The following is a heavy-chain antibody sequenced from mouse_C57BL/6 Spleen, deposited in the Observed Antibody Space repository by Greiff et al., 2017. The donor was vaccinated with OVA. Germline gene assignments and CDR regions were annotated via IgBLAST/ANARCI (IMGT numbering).Heavy chain of an antibody. Sequence: SGAELVRPGASVKLSCTASGFNIKDDYMHWVKQRPEQGLEWIGWIDPENGDTEYASKFQGKATITADTSSNTAYLQLSSLTSEDTAVYYCTTSCGYDGTFAYWGQGTLVTVSA. V-gene: IGHV14-4*01. D-gene: IGHD2-2*01. CDR2: IDPENGDT. CDR3: TTSCGYDGTFAY. J-gene: IGHJ3*01. CDR1: GFNIKDDY.